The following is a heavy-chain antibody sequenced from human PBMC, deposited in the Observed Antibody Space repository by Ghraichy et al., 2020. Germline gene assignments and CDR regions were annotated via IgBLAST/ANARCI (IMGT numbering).Heavy chain of an antibody. CDR2: IYYSGST. CDR3: ARSPDNEWLGQTCFDY. CDR1: GGSISSSSYY. Sequence: GSLRLSCTVSGGSISSSSYYWGWIRQPPGKGLEWIGSIYYSGSTYYNPSLKSRVTISVDTSKNQFSLKLSSVTAADTAVYYCARSPDNEWLGQTCFDYWGQGTLVTVSS. D-gene: IGHD3-3*01. J-gene: IGHJ4*02. V-gene: IGHV4-39*01.